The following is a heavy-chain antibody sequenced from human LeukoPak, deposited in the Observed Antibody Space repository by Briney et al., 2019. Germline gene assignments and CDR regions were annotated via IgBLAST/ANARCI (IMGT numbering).Heavy chain of an antibody. CDR2: VSYDGSNK. CDR1: GFTFSNYP. Sequence: GRSLRLSCAASGFTFSNYPLHWVRQAPGKGLEWVALVSYDGSNKYYADSVKGRFTISRDNSKNTLYLQMNSLRAEDTAVYYCARGLGSMRYFDYWGQGTLVTVSS. D-gene: IGHD3-10*01. V-gene: IGHV3-30-3*01. J-gene: IGHJ4*02. CDR3: ARGLGSMRYFDY.